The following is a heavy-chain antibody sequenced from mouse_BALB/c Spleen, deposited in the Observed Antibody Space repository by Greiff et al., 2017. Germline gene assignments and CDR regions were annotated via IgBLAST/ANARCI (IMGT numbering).Heavy chain of an antibody. V-gene: IGHV5-9*03. CDR3: ARSDGNYPLDY. D-gene: IGHD2-1*01. J-gene: IGHJ3*01. CDR2: ISSGGGNT. Sequence: EVKLMESGGGLVKPGGSLKLSCAASGFTFSSYTMSWVRQTPEKMLEWVAIISSGGGNTYYPDSVKGRFTISRDNAKNNLYLKMSSLRSEDTALYYCARSDGNYPLDYWGQGTLVTVSA. CDR1: GFTFSSYT.